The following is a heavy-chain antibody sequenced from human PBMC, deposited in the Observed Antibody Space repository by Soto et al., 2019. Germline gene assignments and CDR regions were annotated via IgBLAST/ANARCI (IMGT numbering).Heavy chain of an antibody. CDR2: IYYSGST. CDR3: ARGYYDFWSGYYDYYGMDV. CDR1: GGSISSSSYY. Sequence: QLQLQESGPGLVKPSETLSLTCTVSGGSISSSSYYWGWIRQPPGKGLEWIGSIYYSGSTYYNPSLKSRVTISVDTSKNQFSLKLSSVTAADTAVYYCARGYYDFWSGYYDYYGMDVWGQGTTVTVSS. V-gene: IGHV4-39*01. J-gene: IGHJ6*02. D-gene: IGHD3-3*01.